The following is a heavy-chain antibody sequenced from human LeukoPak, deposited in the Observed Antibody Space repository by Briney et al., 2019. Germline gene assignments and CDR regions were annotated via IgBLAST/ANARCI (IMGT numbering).Heavy chain of an antibody. V-gene: IGHV4-34*01. CDR3: ARGSSSSVLNWFDP. CDR2: INHSGST. J-gene: IGHJ5*02. CDR1: GGSFSGYY. D-gene: IGHD6-6*01. Sequence: SETLSLTCAVYGGSFSGYYWSWIRQPPGKGLEWIGEINHSGSTNYNPSLKSRVTISVDTSKNQFSLKLSSVTAADTAVYYCARGSSSSVLNWFDPWGQGTLVTASS.